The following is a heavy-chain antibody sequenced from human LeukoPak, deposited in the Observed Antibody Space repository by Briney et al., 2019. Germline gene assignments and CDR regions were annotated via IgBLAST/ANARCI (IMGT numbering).Heavy chain of an antibody. V-gene: IGHV4-30-4*07. J-gene: IGHJ5*02. CDR1: GGSISSGGYS. D-gene: IGHD6-13*01. CDR3: ARGKAAADYNWFDP. Sequence: SQTLSLTCAVSGGSISSGGYSWSWIRQPPGKGLEWIGYIYYSGSTYYNPSLKSRVTISVVTSKNQFSLKLSSVTAADTAVYYCARGKAAADYNWFDPWGQGTLVTVSS. CDR2: IYYSGST.